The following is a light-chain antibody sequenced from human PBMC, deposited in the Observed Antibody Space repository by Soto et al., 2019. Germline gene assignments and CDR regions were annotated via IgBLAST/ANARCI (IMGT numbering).Light chain of an antibody. CDR2: DTS. CDR3: QQRRTWPET. V-gene: IGKV3-11*01. Sequence: EIVLTQSPATLSLSPGQRGTLSCRASQSVGSHLAWYQQRPGQAPRLLIYDTSNRATGTPVRFSGSGSDTDFTLTISSLEPEDFPLYYCQQRRTWPETFGQGTKLEI. CDR1: QSVGSH. J-gene: IGKJ2*01.